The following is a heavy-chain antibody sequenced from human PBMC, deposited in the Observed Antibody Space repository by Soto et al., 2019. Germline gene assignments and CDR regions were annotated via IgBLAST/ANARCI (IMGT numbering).Heavy chain of an antibody. Sequence: SETLSLTCTVSGGSVRSSSYYRAWIRQPPGKGLEWVGSVYYTGSTFYNPSLKSRITMSVDTSRNPFSLSVDTSKNRFSLKLTSVSAADTAVYYCARSEYSGAYPEAFDIWGQGTMVTVSS. CDR2: VYYTGST. V-gene: IGHV4-39*02. CDR3: ARSEYSGAYPEAFDI. D-gene: IGHD5-12*01. J-gene: IGHJ3*02. CDR1: GGSVRSSSYY.